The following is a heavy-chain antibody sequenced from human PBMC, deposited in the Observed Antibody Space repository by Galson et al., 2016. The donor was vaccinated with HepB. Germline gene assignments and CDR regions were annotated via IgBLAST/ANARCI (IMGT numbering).Heavy chain of an antibody. Sequence: SLRLSCAASGFTFSSYAMSWVRQAPGQGLEWVSAISGSGGSTYYADSVKGRFTISRDNSKNTLYLQINSLRAEDTAVYYCARDMVGGSPDYFDYWGQGTLVTVSS. CDR3: ARDMVGGSPDYFDY. CDR1: GFTFSSYA. CDR2: ISGSGGST. V-gene: IGHV3-23*01. D-gene: IGHD4/OR15-4a*01. J-gene: IGHJ4*02.